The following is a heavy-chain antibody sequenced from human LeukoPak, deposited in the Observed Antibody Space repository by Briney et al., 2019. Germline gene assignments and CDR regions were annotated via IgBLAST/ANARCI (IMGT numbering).Heavy chain of an antibody. CDR3: ARGVLRYFVDY. CDR1: GGSISSYY. Sequence: SETLSLTCTVPGGSISSYYWSWIRQPPGKGLEWIGYIYYSGSTNYNPSLKSRVTISVDTSKNQFSLKLSSVTAADTAVYYCARGVLRYFVDYWGQGTLVTVSS. CDR2: IYYSGST. V-gene: IGHV4-59*01. D-gene: IGHD3-9*01. J-gene: IGHJ4*02.